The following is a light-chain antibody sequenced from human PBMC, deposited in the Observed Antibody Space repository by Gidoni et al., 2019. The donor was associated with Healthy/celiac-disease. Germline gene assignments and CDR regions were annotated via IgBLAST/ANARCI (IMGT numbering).Light chain of an antibody. Sequence: ELTQALATLSLSPGERATLSCRASQSVSSYLAWYQQKPGQAPRLLIYDASNRATGIPARFSGSGSGTDFTLTISSLEPEDFAVYYCQQRSNWPLLTFGGGTKVEIK. V-gene: IGKV3-11*01. CDR3: QQRSNWPLLT. CDR2: DAS. J-gene: IGKJ4*01. CDR1: QSVSSY.